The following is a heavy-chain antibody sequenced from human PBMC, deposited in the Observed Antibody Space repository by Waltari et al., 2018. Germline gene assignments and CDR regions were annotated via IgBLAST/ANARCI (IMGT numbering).Heavy chain of an antibody. D-gene: IGHD2-2*01. V-gene: IGHV4-38-2*01. J-gene: IGHJ6*03. CDR3: ARSIVVVPAANYYYYYYYMDV. CDR2: IYHSGTT. CDR1: GYSVSSNYY. Sequence: QVQLQESGPGLVKPSETLSLTCSVSGYSVSSNYYWGWIRQPPGKGLEWIGSIYHSGTTYYNPSLKSRVTMSVDTSRNQFSLKLTSVTGADTAIYYCARSIVVVPAANYYYYYYYMDVWGKGTTVTISS.